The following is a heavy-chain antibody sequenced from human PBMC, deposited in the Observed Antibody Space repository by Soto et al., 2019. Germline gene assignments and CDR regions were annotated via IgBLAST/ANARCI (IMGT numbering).Heavy chain of an antibody. CDR1: GYTLNELS. J-gene: IGHJ4*02. D-gene: IGHD3-10*01. V-gene: IGHV1-24*01. CDR2: FDPEDGET. CDR3: ATGGPAGDFDY. Sequence: ASVKVSCKVSGYTLNELSIHWVRQAPGKGLEWMGGFDPEDGETVYAPKLQGRVTMTEDTSTDTANMELSSLTSEDTAVYYCATGGPAGDFDYWGQGTLVTVSS.